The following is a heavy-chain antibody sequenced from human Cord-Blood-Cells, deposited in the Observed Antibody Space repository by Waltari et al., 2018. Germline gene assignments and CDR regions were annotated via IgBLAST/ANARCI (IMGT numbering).Heavy chain of an antibody. CDR2: IYYSGST. CDR3: ARQPAGARGYWYFDL. D-gene: IGHD6-19*01. J-gene: IGHJ2*01. Sequence: QLQLQESGPGLVKPSATLSLTCTVSGGSISSSSYYWGWIRQPPGKGLEWIGSIYYSGSTYYNPSLKSRVTISVDTSKNQFSLKLSSVTAADTAVYYCARQPAGARGYWYFDLWGRGTLVTVSS. V-gene: IGHV4-39*07. CDR1: GGSISSSSYY.